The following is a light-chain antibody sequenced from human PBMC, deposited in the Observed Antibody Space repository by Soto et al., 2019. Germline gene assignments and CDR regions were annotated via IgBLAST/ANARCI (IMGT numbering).Light chain of an antibody. J-gene: IGKJ4*01. CDR3: QRDNNWPLT. CDR1: QSVSSN. CDR2: GAS. V-gene: IGKV3-15*01. Sequence: EIVMTQSPATLSVSPGERATLSCRASQSVSSNLAWYQQKPGQAPRLLIYGASTRATGIPARFSGSGSGTEFTLTISSLQSEDFAVYYCQRDNNWPLTFGGGTKVEI.